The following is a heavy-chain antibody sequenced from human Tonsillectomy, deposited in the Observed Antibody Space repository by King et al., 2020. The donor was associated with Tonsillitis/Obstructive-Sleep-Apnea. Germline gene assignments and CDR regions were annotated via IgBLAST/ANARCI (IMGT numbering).Heavy chain of an antibody. CDR1: GYTFTSYY. CDR3: AGEGYSGYENGAFDI. Sequence: QLVQSGAEVKKPGASVKVSCKASGYTFTSYYMHWVRQAPGQGLEWMGIINPSGGSTSYAQKFQGRVTMTRDTSTSTVYMELSSLRSEDTAVYYRAGEGYSGYENGAFDIWGQGTMVTVSS. V-gene: IGHV1-46*01. D-gene: IGHD5-12*01. J-gene: IGHJ3*02. CDR2: INPSGGST.